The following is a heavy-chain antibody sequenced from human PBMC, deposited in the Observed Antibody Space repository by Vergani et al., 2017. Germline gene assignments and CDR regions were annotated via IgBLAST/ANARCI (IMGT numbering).Heavy chain of an antibody. D-gene: IGHD3-10*01. Sequence: QVQLVQSGAEVKKPGASVKVSCKASGYTFTSYGISWVRQAPGQGLEWMGWISAYNGNTKYAQKLQGRVTMTTDTSTSTAYMELRSLRSDDTAVYYCARDGEGPNYYGSGRRDAFDIWGQGTMVTVSS. CDR2: ISAYNGNT. CDR3: ARDGEGPNYYGSGRRDAFDI. V-gene: IGHV1-18*01. CDR1: GYTFTSYG. J-gene: IGHJ3*02.